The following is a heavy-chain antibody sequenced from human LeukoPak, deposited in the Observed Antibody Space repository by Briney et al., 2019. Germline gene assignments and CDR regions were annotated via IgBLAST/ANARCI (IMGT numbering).Heavy chain of an antibody. CDR1: GYTFTSYG. CDR3: ARVRGKHPGGYEFDY. CDR2: ISAYNGNT. Sequence: ASVKVSCKASGYTFTSYGISWVRQAPGQGLEWMGWISAYNGNTNYAQKLRGRVTMTTDTSTSTAYMELRSLRSDDTAVYYCARVRGKHPGGYEFDYWGQGTLVTVSS. J-gene: IGHJ4*02. D-gene: IGHD5-12*01. V-gene: IGHV1-18*01.